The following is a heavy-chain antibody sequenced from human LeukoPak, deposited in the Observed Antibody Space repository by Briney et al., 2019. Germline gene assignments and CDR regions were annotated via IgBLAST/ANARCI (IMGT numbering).Heavy chain of an antibody. Sequence: PGGSLRLSCAASGFTFRSCWMNWVRQAPGRGLEWVANVKQDGSETHYVDSVIGRFTISRNNAQNLLFLEMNSLRGEDTAVYYCAGDPDSTIWPQYFQHWGRGALVTVSS. CDR2: VKQDGSET. CDR1: GFTFRSCW. D-gene: IGHD5-18*01. V-gene: IGHV3-7*04. CDR3: AGDPDSTIWPQYFQH. J-gene: IGHJ1*01.